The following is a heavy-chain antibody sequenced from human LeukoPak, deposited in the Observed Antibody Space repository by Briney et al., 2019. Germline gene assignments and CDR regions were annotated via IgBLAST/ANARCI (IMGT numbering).Heavy chain of an antibody. J-gene: IGHJ4*02. CDR2: IYYSGST. D-gene: IGHD3-10*01. CDR3: ARVLWFGEFQYYFDN. V-gene: IGHV4-59*01. CDR1: GGSISSYY. Sequence: PSETLSLTCTVSGGSISSYYWSWIRQPPGKGLEWIGYIYYSGSTNYNPSLKSRVTISVDTSKNQFSLKLSSVTAADTAVYYCARVLWFGEFQYYFDNWGQGTLVTVSS.